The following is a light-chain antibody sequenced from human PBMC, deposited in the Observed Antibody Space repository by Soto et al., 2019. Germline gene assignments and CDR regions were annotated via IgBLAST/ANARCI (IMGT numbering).Light chain of an antibody. CDR2: ETS. Sequence: EIVLTQSPATLSLSPGERATLSCRASQSVGRYLTWYQQKPGQAPRLLIYETSKRATGIPARFSGSGSGTDFTLTISSLEPEDFAVYYCQQRSSWPRTFGQGTKVEIK. V-gene: IGKV3-11*01. J-gene: IGKJ1*01. CDR1: QSVGRY. CDR3: QQRSSWPRT.